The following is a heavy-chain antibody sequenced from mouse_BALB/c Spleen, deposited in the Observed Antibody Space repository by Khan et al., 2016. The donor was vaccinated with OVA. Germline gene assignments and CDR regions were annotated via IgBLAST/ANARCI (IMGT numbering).Heavy chain of an antibody. J-gene: IGHJ2*01. CDR1: GYSITSGYA. CDR2: ISYSGFT. V-gene: IGHV3-2*02. Sequence: EVQLQESGPGLVKPSQSLSLTCTVTGYSITSGYAWNWIRQFPGNKLEWMGYISYSGFTNYNPSLKSRISITRDTSKNQFFLQLSPVTSEDTATYYCARSNYYGYYFDYWGQGATLTVSS. CDR3: ARSNYYGYYFDY. D-gene: IGHD1-1*01.